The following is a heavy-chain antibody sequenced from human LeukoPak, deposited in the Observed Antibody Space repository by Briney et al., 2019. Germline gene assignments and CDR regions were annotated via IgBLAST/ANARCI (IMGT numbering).Heavy chain of an antibody. D-gene: IGHD1-1*01. CDR1: GLTFSSYA. Sequence: GGSLRLSCAASGLTFSSYAMHWVRQAPGKGLEWVAFIRSDGTNDYYADSVKGRFTISRDNSKNTLYLQMNSLRAEDTAIYYCAKSPKGVPLDYWGQGNLVTVSS. CDR2: IRSDGTND. CDR3: AKSPKGVPLDY. V-gene: IGHV3-30*02. J-gene: IGHJ4*02.